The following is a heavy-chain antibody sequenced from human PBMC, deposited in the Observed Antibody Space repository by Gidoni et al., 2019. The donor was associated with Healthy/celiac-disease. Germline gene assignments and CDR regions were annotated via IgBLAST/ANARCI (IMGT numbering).Heavy chain of an antibody. CDR1: GFTFSSYS. CDR2: ISSSSSYI. J-gene: IGHJ4*02. CDR3: ARDDSSGFDY. Sequence: EVQLVESGRGLVKPGGPLRLSCAAAGFTFSSYSMNWVRQAPGKGLECVSSISSSSSYIYYADSVKGRFTISRDNAKNSLYLQMNSLRAEDTAVYYCARDDSSGFDYWGQGTLVTVSS. V-gene: IGHV3-21*01. D-gene: IGHD3-22*01.